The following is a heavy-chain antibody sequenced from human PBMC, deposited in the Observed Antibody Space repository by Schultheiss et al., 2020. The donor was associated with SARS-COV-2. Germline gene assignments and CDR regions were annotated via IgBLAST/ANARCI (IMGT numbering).Heavy chain of an antibody. Sequence: ASVKVSCKASGGTFSRYAISWVRQAPGQGLEWMGWISAYNGNTNYAQKLQGRVTMTTDTSTSTAYMELSSLRSEDTAVYYCARSRRPQTYNWFDPWGQGTLVTVSS. CDR3: ARSRRPQTYNWFDP. V-gene: IGHV1-18*01. J-gene: IGHJ5*02. CDR1: GGTFSRYA. CDR2: ISAYNGNT.